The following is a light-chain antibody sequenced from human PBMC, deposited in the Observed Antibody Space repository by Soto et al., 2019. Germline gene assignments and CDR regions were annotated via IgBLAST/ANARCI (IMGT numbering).Light chain of an antibody. CDR2: SNN. CDR1: SSNIGSNT. CDR3: AAWDDSLNGHVV. Sequence: QLVLTQPPSASGTPGQRVTISCSGSSSNIGSNTVNWYQQLPGTAPKLLIYSNNLRPSGVPDRFSGSKSGTSASLAISGLQSEDEADYYCAAWDDSLNGHVVFGGGTKVTVL. V-gene: IGLV1-44*01. J-gene: IGLJ2*01.